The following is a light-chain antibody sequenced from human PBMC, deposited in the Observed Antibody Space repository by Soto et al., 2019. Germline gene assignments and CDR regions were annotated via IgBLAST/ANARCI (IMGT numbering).Light chain of an antibody. Sequence: EIVLTQSPATLSLSPGERATLSCRASQSVSSYLAWYQQKPGQAPRLLIHDASNRATGIPARFSGSGSGTDFTLTISSLQSEDFAVYYCQQYNNWPSWTFGQGTKVDIK. CDR2: DAS. J-gene: IGKJ1*01. CDR1: QSVSSY. CDR3: QQYNNWPSWT. V-gene: IGKV3-11*01.